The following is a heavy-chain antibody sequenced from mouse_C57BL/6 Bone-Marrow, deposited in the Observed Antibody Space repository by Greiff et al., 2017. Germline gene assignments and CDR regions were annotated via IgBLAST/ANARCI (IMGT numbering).Heavy chain of an antibody. CDR2: IDPSDSYT. J-gene: IGHJ3*01. CDR1: GYTFTSYW. CDR3: ARAPAY. V-gene: IGHV1-59*01. Sequence: QVQLQQSGAELVRPGTSVKLSCKASGYTFTSYWMHWVKQSPGQGLEWIGVIDPSDSYTNYNQKFKGKATLTVDTSSSTAYMQLSSLTSEDSAVYYCARAPAYWGQGTLVTVSA.